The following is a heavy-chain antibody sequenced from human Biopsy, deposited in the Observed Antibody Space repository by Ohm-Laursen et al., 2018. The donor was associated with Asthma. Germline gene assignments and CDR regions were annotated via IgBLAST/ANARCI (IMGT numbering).Heavy chain of an antibody. D-gene: IGHD2-2*01. CDR3: AKDTLSSSWKWFDP. CDR1: GFAFDDSA. J-gene: IGHJ5*02. Sequence: SLRLSCTASGFAFDDSAMHWVRQAPGRGLEWVAGISWNSVTVDYAASVKGRFTISRDNAKNSLDLEMNSLRSEDTALYYCAKDTLSSSWKWFDPWGQGTMVNVSP. CDR2: ISWNSVTV. V-gene: IGHV3-9*01.